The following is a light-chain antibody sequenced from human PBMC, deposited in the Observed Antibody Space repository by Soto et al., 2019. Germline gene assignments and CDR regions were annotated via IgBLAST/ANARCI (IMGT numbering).Light chain of an antibody. Sequence: DIQMTQSPSSLSASVGDRVTITCRASQSISNYLNWYQQKPGKAPKVLIYAASNLQSGVPSRFSGSGSGTDFTLTISSLQPEDFATYYCQQSYSTPITLGQGTRLEIK. J-gene: IGKJ5*01. CDR3: QQSYSTPIT. CDR1: QSISNY. V-gene: IGKV1-39*01. CDR2: AAS.